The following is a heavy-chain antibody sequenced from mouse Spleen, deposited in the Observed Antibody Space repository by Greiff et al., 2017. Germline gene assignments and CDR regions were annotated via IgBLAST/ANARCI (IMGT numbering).Heavy chain of an antibody. CDR3: TTFTTVVATRGYYAMDY. V-gene: IGHV14-1*01. J-gene: IGHJ4*01. CDR2: IDPEDGDT. Sequence: VQLKESGAELVRPGASVKLSCTASGFNIKDYYMHWVKQRPEQGLEWIGRIDPEDGDTEYAPKFQGKATMTADTSSNTAYLQLSSLTSEDTAVYYCTTFTTVVATRGYYAMDYWGQGTSVTVSS. D-gene: IGHD1-1*01. CDR1: GFNIKDYY.